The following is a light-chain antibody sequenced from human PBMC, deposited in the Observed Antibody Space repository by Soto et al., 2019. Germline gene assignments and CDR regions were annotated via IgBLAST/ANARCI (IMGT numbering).Light chain of an antibody. V-gene: IGKV3-15*01. CDR1: QSVSSN. CDR3: QQYHNWPRA. J-gene: IGKJ1*01. Sequence: EIVMTQSPATLSVSPGERATLSCRASQSVSSNLAWYQQKAGQAPRLLIYGGSTRATGIPARFSGGGSGTDLTLTICSLQSEDFAVYYCQQYHNWPRAFGQGTTVEIK. CDR2: GGS.